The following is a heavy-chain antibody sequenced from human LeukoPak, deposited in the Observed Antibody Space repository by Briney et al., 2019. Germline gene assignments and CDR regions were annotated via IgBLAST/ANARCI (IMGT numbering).Heavy chain of an antibody. CDR2: IYYSGNT. V-gene: IGHV4-39*07. Sequence: SETLSLICNVSGGSISTTYYYWVWIRQPPGKGLEWIGSIYYSGNTYYNPSLRGRVTISVDTSKNQFSLRLTSVTAADTAVYYCARYLPGGYYYGSGSHFDYWGQGTLVTVSS. CDR1: GGSISTTYYY. CDR3: ARYLPGGYYYGSGSHFDY. D-gene: IGHD3-10*01. J-gene: IGHJ4*02.